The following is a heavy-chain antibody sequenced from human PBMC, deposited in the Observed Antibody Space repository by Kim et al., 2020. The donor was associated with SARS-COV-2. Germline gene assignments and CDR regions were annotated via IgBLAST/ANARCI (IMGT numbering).Heavy chain of an antibody. Sequence: ASVKVSCKASGYTFTSYTMHWLRQAPGQRLEWMGWINAGNGDTKYSQKFQGRVTIPRDTSASTAYMELSSLRSEETAVYYCARDLGRSGWYGFDYWGQGT. CDR1: GYTFTSYT. CDR3: ARDLGRSGWYGFDY. J-gene: IGHJ4*02. V-gene: IGHV1-3*01. D-gene: IGHD6-19*01. CDR2: INAGNGDT.